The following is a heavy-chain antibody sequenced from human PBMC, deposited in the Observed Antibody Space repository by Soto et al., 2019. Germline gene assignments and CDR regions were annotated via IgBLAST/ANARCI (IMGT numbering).Heavy chain of an antibody. CDR2: IIPFFKAI. CDR1: GGTFSSHA. J-gene: IGHJ6*02. CDR3: ARDVPLKYYDGTYYDYAMDV. Sequence: QVQLVQSGAEVKKPGSSVKVSCKASGGTFSSHAINWVRQAPGQGLEWMGGIIPFFKAINYAQKFQGRVTITADDSTSTAYMDLSSLRSEDTAVYYCARDVPLKYYDGTYYDYAMDVWGQGTTVTVSS. V-gene: IGHV1-69*01. D-gene: IGHD3-16*01.